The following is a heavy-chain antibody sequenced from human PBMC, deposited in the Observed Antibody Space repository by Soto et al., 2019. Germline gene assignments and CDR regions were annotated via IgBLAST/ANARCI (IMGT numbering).Heavy chain of an antibody. D-gene: IGHD6-19*01. CDR1: GFSFRSYA. J-gene: IGHJ6*02. CDR3: ASGRDGGWSYYYYYGMDV. Sequence: PGGSLRLSCAASGFSFRSYAMRWVRQAPGKGLEWVAVISYDGGNNYYADSVKGRFTISRDNSKNTLYLQMNSLRAEDTAVYYCASGRDGGWSYYYYYGMDVWGQGTTVTVSS. CDR2: ISYDGGNN. V-gene: IGHV3-30-3*01.